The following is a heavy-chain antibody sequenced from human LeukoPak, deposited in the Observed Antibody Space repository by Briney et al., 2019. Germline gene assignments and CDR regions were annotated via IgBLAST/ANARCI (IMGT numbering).Heavy chain of an antibody. Sequence: SETLSLTCTVSGGSISSSSYYWGWIRQPPGKGLEWIGNNFYSGTTYYNPSLKSRVTISVDTSKNQFSLKLRSVTAADTAVYYCARGRRHSSSWYAYWGQGTLVTVSS. CDR3: ARGRRHSSSWYAY. CDR2: NFYSGTT. V-gene: IGHV4-39*01. J-gene: IGHJ4*02. D-gene: IGHD6-13*01. CDR1: GGSISSSSYY.